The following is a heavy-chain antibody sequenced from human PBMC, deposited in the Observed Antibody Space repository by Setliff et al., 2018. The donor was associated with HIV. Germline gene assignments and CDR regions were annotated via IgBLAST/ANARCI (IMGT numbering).Heavy chain of an antibody. CDR1: GSIFSISY. CDR2: ISSDGSTT. CDR3: ATDRFFVANY. J-gene: IGHJ4*02. V-gene: IGHV3-74*03. D-gene: IGHD2-8*01. Sequence: PGGSLRLSCAATGSIFSISYMHWVRQAPGRGLEWVSLISSDGSTTTYADSVKGRFTVSRDNARNTLYLQMNSLRPDGTAVYYCATDRFFVANYWGPGTLVTVSS.